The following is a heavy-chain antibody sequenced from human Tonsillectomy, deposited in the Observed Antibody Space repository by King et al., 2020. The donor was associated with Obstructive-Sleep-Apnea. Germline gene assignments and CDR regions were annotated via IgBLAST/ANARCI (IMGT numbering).Heavy chain of an antibody. CDR3: ARVRGSGYDYAY. V-gene: IGHV1-8*01. CDR1: GYTFTSYD. Sequence: VQLVESGAEVKKPGASVKVSCNASGYTFTSYDINWVRQATGQWLEWMGWMNPNSVNTVYAQKFQGRVTMTRSTSISTAYMELGSLRSEDTAVYYCARVRGSGYDYAYWGQGSLVTVSS. J-gene: IGHJ4*02. D-gene: IGHD5-12*01. CDR2: MNPNSVNT.